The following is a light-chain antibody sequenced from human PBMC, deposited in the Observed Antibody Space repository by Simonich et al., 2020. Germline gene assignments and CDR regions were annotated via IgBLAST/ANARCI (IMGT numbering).Light chain of an antibody. CDR2: EVS. CDR3: SSYTSSSTLV. CDR1: SSNVGGYNY. J-gene: IGLJ3*02. V-gene: IGLV2-8*01. Sequence: QSALTQPLSASGSPGQSVTISCTGTSSNVGGYNYVSWYQQHPGKAPKLMLYEVSKRPSGVPDRFSGSKSGNTASLTISGLQAEDEADYYCSSYTSSSTLVFGGGTKLTVL.